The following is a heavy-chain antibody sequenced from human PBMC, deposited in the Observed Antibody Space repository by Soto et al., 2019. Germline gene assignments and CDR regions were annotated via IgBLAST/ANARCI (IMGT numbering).Heavy chain of an antibody. CDR1: GSTFSSYA. V-gene: IGHV1-69*13. CDR2: IIPIFGTA. D-gene: IGHD3-16*02. J-gene: IGHJ4*01. CDR3: ARAALGVLGSYRLDY. Sequence: SGEGCCAASGSTFSSYAISWVRQAPGQGLEWMGGIIPIFGTANYAQKFQGRVTITADESTSTAYMELSSLRSEDTAVYYCARAALGVLGSYRLDYWGHGPPFPIS.